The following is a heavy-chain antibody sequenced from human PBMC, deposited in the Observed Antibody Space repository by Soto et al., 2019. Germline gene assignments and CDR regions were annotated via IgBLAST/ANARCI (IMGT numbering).Heavy chain of an antibody. J-gene: IGHJ5*02. Sequence: ASVKVSCKASGGTFSSYAISWVRQAPGQGLEWMGGIIPIFGTANYAQKFQGGVTITADESTSTAYMELSSLRSEDTAVYYCAFQPRYYDILSWGQGTLVTVSS. D-gene: IGHD3-9*01. CDR3: AFQPRYYDILS. CDR1: GGTFSSYA. V-gene: IGHV1-69*13. CDR2: IIPIFGTA.